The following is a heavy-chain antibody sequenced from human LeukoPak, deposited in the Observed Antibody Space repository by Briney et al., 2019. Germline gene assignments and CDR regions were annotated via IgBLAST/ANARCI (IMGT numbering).Heavy chain of an antibody. V-gene: IGHV1-69*05. J-gene: IGHJ6*03. CDR1: GGTFSSYA. CDR3: ARGLRATPILWNYHHYMDV. D-gene: IGHD2-21*01. CDR2: IIPIFGTA. Sequence: SVKVSCKASGGTFSSYAISWVRQAPGQGLEWMGGIIPIFGTANYAQKFQGRVTITTDESTSTAYMELSSLRSEDTAVYYCARGLRATPILWNYHHYMDVWGKGTTVTVSS.